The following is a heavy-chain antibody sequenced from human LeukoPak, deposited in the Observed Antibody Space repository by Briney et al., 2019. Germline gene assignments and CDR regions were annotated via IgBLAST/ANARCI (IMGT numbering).Heavy chain of an antibody. CDR3: AREGQFSGTYYGGGWFDP. V-gene: IGHV1-2*02. J-gene: IGHJ5*02. CDR2: IIPNSGVT. D-gene: IGHD1-26*01. Sequence: ASVKVPCKASGFIFTGYYMHWVRQAPGQGLEWMGWIIPNSGVTNYAQKFQGRVTMTRDTSISTAYMELSNLRSDDTAVYYCAREGQFSGTYYGGGWFDPWGQGTLVTVSS. CDR1: GFIFTGYY.